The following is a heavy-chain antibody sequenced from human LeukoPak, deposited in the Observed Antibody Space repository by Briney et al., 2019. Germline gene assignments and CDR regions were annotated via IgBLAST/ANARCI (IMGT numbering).Heavy chain of an antibody. V-gene: IGHV1-18*01. J-gene: IGHJ4*02. D-gene: IGHD4-17*01. Sequence: ASVKVSCKASGGTFSSYAISWVRQAPGQGLEWMGWISAYNGNTNYAQKLQGRVTMTTDTSTSTAYMELRSLRSDDTAVYYCARGEGGDYTDPYYFDYWGQGTLVTVSS. CDR1: GGTFSSYA. CDR2: ISAYNGNT. CDR3: ARGEGGDYTDPYYFDY.